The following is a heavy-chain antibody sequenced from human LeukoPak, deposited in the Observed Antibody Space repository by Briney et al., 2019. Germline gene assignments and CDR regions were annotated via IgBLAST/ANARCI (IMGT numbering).Heavy chain of an antibody. J-gene: IGHJ3*02. CDR3: ATEVDTAMGHAFDI. D-gene: IGHD5-18*01. CDR2: FDPEDGET. V-gene: IGHV1-24*01. CDR1: GYTLTELS. Sequence: ASVKVSCKVSGYTLTELSMHWVRQAPGKGLEWMGGFDPEDGETIYAQKFQGRVTMTEDTSTDTAYMELSSLRSEDTAVYYCATEVDTAMGHAFDIRGQGTMVTVSS.